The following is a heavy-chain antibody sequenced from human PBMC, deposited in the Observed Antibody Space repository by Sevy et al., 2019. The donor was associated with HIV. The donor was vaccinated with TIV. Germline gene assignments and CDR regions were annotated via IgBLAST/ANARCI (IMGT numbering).Heavy chain of an antibody. D-gene: IGHD3-3*01. V-gene: IGHV1-69*13. CDR3: ARDRVTIIGVAPTFLYYFDY. Sequence: ASVKVSCKASGGTFSSYAISWVRQAPGQGLEWMGGIIPIFGTANYAQKFQGRVTITADESTSTAYMELSSLRSEDTAVYYCARDRVTIIGVAPTFLYYFDYWGQGTLVTVSS. CDR2: IIPIFGTA. J-gene: IGHJ4*02. CDR1: GGTFSSYA.